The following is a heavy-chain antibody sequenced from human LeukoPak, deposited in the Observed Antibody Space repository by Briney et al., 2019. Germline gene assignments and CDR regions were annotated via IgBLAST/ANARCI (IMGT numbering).Heavy chain of an antibody. CDR2: VSASGAGT. CDR3: ANNGGVAVAGSFDN. V-gene: IGHV3-23*01. CDR1: GFTFSDSA. D-gene: IGHD6-19*01. Sequence: GGSLRLSCAASGFTFSDSAMTWVRQAPGKGLEWVSTVSASGAGTYFADSVKGRFTISRDNSKNTLYLQMNYLRAEDTAVYYCANNGGVAVAGSFDNWGQGTLVTVSS. J-gene: IGHJ4*02.